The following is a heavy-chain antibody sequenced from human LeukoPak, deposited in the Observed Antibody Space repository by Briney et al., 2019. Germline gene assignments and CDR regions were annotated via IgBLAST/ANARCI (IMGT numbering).Heavy chain of an antibody. J-gene: IGHJ4*02. Sequence: GGSLRLSCAASGFTFSSYAMSWVRQAPGKGLEWVSGISGSGGSTYYADSVKGRLTISRDNSKNTLYLQMNSLRAEDTAVYYCAKAYSSSWYEVFDYWGQGTLVTVSS. CDR1: GFTFSSYA. D-gene: IGHD6-13*01. CDR2: ISGSGGST. V-gene: IGHV3-23*01. CDR3: AKAYSSSWYEVFDY.